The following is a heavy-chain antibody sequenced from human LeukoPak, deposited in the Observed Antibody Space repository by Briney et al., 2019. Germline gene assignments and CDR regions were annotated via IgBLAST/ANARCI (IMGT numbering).Heavy chain of an antibody. CDR1: GGSISSGSYY. D-gene: IGHD5-18*01. V-gene: IGHV4-61*02. Sequence: SQTQSLTCTVSGGSISSGSYYWSWIRQPAGKGLEWIGRIYTSGSTNYNPSLKSRVTISVDTSKNQFSLKLSSVTAADTAVYYCARDYVYGYSYGIYYYYMDVWGKGTTVTVSS. CDR2: IYTSGST. CDR3: ARDYVYGYSYGIYYYYMDV. J-gene: IGHJ6*03.